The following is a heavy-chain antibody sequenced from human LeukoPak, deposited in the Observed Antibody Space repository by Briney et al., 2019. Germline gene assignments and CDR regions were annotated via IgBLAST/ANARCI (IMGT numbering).Heavy chain of an antibody. CDR3: ATTSGYYLGYFDY. CDR2: ISGSGGST. D-gene: IGHD3-22*01. Sequence: GGSLRPSCAASGFTFSSYAMSWVQAPGKGLEWVSAISGSGGSTYYADSVKGRFTISRDNSKNTLYLQMNSLRAEDTAVYYCATTSGYYLGYFDYWGQGTLVTVSS. CDR1: GFTFSSYA. J-gene: IGHJ4*02. V-gene: IGHV3-23*01.